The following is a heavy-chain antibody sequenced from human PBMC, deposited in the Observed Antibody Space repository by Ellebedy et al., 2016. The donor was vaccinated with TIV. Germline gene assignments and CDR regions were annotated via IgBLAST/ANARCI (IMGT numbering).Heavy chain of an antibody. J-gene: IGHJ4*02. D-gene: IGHD3-16*01. CDR3: VWGSYYDY. CDR1: GGSFDPSY. CDR2: INHIGTT. V-gene: IGHV4-34*01. Sequence: MPGGSLRLSCAVYGGSFDPSYWSWIRQPPGKGLEWIGEINHIGTTTYSPSLRSRATISLDTSKNELSLEVTSVTAADTAMYYCVWGSYYDYWGQGTLVSVSS.